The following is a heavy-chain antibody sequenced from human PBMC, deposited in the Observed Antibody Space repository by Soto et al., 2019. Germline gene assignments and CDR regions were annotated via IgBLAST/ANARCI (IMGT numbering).Heavy chain of an antibody. CDR1: GDSIKNYY. CDR3: ARGPSGYCSGGSCYYYYYYGMDV. CDR2: IYYSGST. Sequence: TLSLTCTVSGDSIKNYYWSCILQPPGKGLEWIGYIYYSGSTYYNPSLKSRVTISVDTSKNQFSLKLSSVTAADTAVYYCARGPSGYCSGGSCYYYYYYGMDVWGQGTTVTVSS. D-gene: IGHD2-15*01. V-gene: IGHV4-30-4*01. J-gene: IGHJ6*02.